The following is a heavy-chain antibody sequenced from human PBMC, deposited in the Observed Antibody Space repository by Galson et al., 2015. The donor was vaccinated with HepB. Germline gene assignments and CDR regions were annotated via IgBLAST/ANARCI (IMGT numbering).Heavy chain of an antibody. CDR3: AREMIRTLYYYMDV. CDR2: INSDGSST. V-gene: IGHV3-74*01. J-gene: IGHJ6*03. D-gene: IGHD1-14*01. Sequence: SLRLSCAASGFTFSSYWMHWVRQAPGKGLVWVSRINSDGSSTSYADSVKGRFTISRDNAKNSLYLQMNSLRAEDTAVYYCAREMIRTLYYYMDVWGKGTTVTVSS. CDR1: GFTFSSYW.